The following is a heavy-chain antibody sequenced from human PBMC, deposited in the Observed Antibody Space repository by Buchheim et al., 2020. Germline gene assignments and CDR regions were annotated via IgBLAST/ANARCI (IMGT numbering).Heavy chain of an antibody. Sequence: EVQLVESGGALVQPGGSLKLSCAASGFTFRGSAMHWVRQASGQGLEWVGRIRSRPNSYATAHAESVKGRFTISRDDSKNTAYLQMNSLKTEDTAVYYCTRRHPVFGYDYWGQGT. CDR2: IRSRPNSYAT. V-gene: IGHV3-73*02. CDR1: GFTFRGSA. D-gene: IGHD3-10*02. CDR3: TRRHPVFGYDY. J-gene: IGHJ4*02.